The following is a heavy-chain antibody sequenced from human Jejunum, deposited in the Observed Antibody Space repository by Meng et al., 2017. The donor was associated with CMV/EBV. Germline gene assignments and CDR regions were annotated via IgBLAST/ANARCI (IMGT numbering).Heavy chain of an antibody. J-gene: IGHJ4*02. D-gene: IGHD2-2*01. CDR2: ITPIIRAT. CDR3: AKGGTYCSSTTCLDD. CDR1: GRTLRTYS. V-gene: IGHV1-69*06. Sequence: SGRTLRTYSIRWGRQAPGQGHEVTGGITPIIRATKYAPKLPGRVTITAEKSTGTAWMELSILISDYTALYFCAKGGTYCSSTTCLDDWGQGTLVTVSS.